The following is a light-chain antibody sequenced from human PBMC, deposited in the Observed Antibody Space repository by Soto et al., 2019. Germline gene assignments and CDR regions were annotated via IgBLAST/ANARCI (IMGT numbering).Light chain of an antibody. Sequence: EIVMTQSPATLSVSPGERATLSCWASQSVSINLAWYQQKPGQAPRLLIYGASTRATGIPARFSGSGSGTEFTLTISSLQSEDFAVYYCQQYSIWPYTFGQGTKLEIK. CDR2: GAS. CDR3: QQYSIWPYT. V-gene: IGKV3-15*01. J-gene: IGKJ2*01. CDR1: QSVSIN.